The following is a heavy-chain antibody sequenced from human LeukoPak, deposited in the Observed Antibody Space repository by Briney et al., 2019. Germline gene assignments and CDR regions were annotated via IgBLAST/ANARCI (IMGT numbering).Heavy chain of an antibody. V-gene: IGHV3-48*04. CDR3: ARDQEKVLLWFGESFDY. CDR2: ISGGSSTI. D-gene: IGHD3-10*01. J-gene: IGHJ4*02. CDR1: GFSFSSYA. Sequence: GGSLRLSCAASGFSFSSYAMNWVRRAPGKGPEWISYISGGSSTIYYADSVKGRFTISRDNAKNSLYLQMNSLRAEDTAVYYCARDQEKVLLWFGESFDYWGQGTLVTVSS.